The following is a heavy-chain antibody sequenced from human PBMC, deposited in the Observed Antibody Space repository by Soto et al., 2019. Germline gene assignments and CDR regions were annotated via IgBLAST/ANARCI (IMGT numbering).Heavy chain of an antibody. V-gene: IGHV4-31*03. J-gene: IGHJ6*02. Sequence: QVQLQESGPGLVKPSQTLSLTCTVSGGSISSGGYYWTWIRQHPGKGLEWIGYIYYSGSTYYNPSLKSRVNISVETSKNQFSLKLSSVTAADTAVYYCARVCGGDCHYGMDVWGQGTTVTVSS. D-gene: IGHD2-21*02. CDR3: ARVCGGDCHYGMDV. CDR1: GGSISSGGYY. CDR2: IYYSGST.